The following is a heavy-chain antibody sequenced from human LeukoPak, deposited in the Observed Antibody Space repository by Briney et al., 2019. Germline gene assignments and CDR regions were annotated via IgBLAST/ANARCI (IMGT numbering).Heavy chain of an antibody. CDR2: IYHSGST. V-gene: IGHV4-30-2*01. CDR3: ARDWWGSITMQKDAFDI. CDR1: GGSISSGGYY. Sequence: SETLSLTCTVSGGSISSGGYYWSWIRQPPGKGLEWIGYIYHSGSTYYNPSLKSRVTISVDTSKNQFSLKLSSVTAADTAVYYCARDWWGSITMQKDAFDIWGQGTMVTVSS. D-gene: IGHD3-10*01. J-gene: IGHJ3*02.